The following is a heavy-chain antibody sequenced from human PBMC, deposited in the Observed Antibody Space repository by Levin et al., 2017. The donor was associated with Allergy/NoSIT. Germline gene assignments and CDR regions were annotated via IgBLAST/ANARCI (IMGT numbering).Heavy chain of an antibody. V-gene: IGHV3-30-3*01. CDR3: ARVLSGSIYYYYGMDV. D-gene: IGHD1-26*01. CDR2: ISYDGSNK. CDR1: GFTFSSYA. Sequence: GESLKISCAASGFTFSSYAMHWVRQAPGKGLEWVAVISYDGSNKYYADSVKGRFTISRDNSKNTLYLQMNSLRAEDTAVYYCARVLSGSIYYYYGMDVWGQGTTVTVSS. J-gene: IGHJ6*02.